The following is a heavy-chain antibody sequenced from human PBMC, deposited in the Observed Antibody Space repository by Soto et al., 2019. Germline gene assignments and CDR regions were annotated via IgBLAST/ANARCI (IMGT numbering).Heavy chain of an antibody. J-gene: IGHJ6*02. V-gene: IGHV3-23*01. CDR1: GFTFSSYA. Sequence: GGSLSLSCAASGFTFSSYAMSWVRQAPGKGLEWVSAISGSGGSTYYADSVKGRFTISRDNSKNTLYLQMNSLRAEDTAVYYCAKRGDFWSGYYSRDYGMDVWGQGTTVTVSS. CDR2: ISGSGGST. D-gene: IGHD3-3*01. CDR3: AKRGDFWSGYYSRDYGMDV.